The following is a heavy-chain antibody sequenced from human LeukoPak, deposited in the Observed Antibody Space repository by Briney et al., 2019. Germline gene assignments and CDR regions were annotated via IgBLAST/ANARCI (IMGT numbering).Heavy chain of an antibody. CDR2: IRNKANSYAT. Sequence: GGSLRLSCAASGFTFSGSAMHWVRQASGKGLEWVGRIRNKANSYATAYAASVKGRFTISRDDSKNTTYLQMNSLKTEDTAVYYCTRHVGGSFLRYYYYYMDVWGKGTTVTVSS. J-gene: IGHJ6*03. V-gene: IGHV3-73*01. D-gene: IGHD1-26*01. CDR3: TRHVGGSFLRYYYYYMDV. CDR1: GFTFSGSA.